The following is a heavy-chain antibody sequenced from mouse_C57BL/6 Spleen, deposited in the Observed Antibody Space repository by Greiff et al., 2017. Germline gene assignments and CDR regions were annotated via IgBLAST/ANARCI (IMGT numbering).Heavy chain of an antibody. J-gene: IGHJ4*01. Sequence: VKLMESGAELVRPGASVTLSCKASGYTFTDYEMHWVKQTPVHGLEWIGAIDPETGGTAYNQKFKGKAILTADKSSSTAYMELRSLTSEDSAVYYCTRLRGNYSYYYAMDYWGQGTSVTVSS. V-gene: IGHV1-15*01. CDR1: GYTFTDYE. D-gene: IGHD2-1*01. CDR2: IDPETGGT. CDR3: TRLRGNYSYYYAMDY.